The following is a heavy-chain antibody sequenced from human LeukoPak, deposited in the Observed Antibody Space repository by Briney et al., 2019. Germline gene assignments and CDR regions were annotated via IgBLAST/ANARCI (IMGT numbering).Heavy chain of an antibody. D-gene: IGHD3-22*01. J-gene: IGHJ6*02. Sequence: GGSLRLSCAASGFTFSSYEMNWVRQAPGKGLEWVSYISSSGSTIYYADSVKGRFTISRDNAKNSLYLQMNSLRAEDTAAYYCARLYDSSGYYRDYYYGMDVWGQGTTVTVSS. CDR2: ISSSGSTI. CDR3: ARLYDSSGYYRDYYYGMDV. V-gene: IGHV3-48*03. CDR1: GFTFSSYE.